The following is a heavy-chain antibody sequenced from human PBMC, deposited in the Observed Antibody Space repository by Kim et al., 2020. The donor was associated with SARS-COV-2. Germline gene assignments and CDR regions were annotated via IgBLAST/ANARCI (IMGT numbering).Heavy chain of an antibody. CDR3: ARVYDFWSGYLRGWFDP. CDR1: GYTFTSYG. V-gene: IGHV1-18*01. D-gene: IGHD3-3*01. J-gene: IGHJ5*02. Sequence: ASVKVSCKASGYTFTSYGISWVRQAPGQGLEWMGWISAYNGNTNYAQKLQGRVTMTTDTSTSTAYMELRSLRSDDTAVYYCARVYDFWSGYLRGWFDPWGQGTLGTVSS. CDR2: ISAYNGNT.